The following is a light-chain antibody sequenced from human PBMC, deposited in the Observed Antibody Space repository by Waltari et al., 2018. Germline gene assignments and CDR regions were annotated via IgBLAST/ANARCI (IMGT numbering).Light chain of an antibody. CDR3: FSYAGDSEV. Sequence: QSALTQPASVSGSPGQSITISCTGTSSDVGRYHLVSWYQQHPGKVPKVIIYEVNERPSGVSDRFSGSKSGNTASLTISGLQAEDECDYYCFSYAGDSEVFGTGTKVTVL. J-gene: IGLJ1*01. V-gene: IGLV2-23*02. CDR1: SSDVGRYHL. CDR2: EVN.